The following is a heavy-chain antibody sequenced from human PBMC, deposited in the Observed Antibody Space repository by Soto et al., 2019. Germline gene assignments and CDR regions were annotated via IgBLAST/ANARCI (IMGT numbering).Heavy chain of an antibody. J-gene: IGHJ5*01. V-gene: IGHV4-31*03. CDR2: IHNSGNT. CDR1: GGSFSSSGYY. D-gene: IGHD6-19*01. CDR3: ARESGSGWHDIDS. Sequence: QVQLQESGPGLVKPSETVSLTCTVSGGSFSSSGYYWSWIRQRPGKGLEWIGYIHNSGNTYYNPSLRHRFIISLDLSENQVYLRRSSVTAADTAVYYCARESGSGWHDIDSWGQGTLVTVSS.